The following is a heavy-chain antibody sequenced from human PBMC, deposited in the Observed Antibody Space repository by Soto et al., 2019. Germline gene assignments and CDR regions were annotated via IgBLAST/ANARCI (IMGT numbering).Heavy chain of an antibody. CDR2: IYYSGST. D-gene: IGHD3-10*01. V-gene: IGHV4-30-4*01. CDR1: GGSISSGDYY. J-gene: IGHJ4*02. CDR3: ASGTDPYHYGSGSPHFDY. Sequence: PSETLSLTCTVSGGSISSGDYYWSWIRQPPGKGLEWIGYIYYSGSTYYNPSLKSRVTISVDTSKNQFSLKLSSVTAADTAVYYCASGTDPYHYGSGSPHFDYWGRGTLVTVSS.